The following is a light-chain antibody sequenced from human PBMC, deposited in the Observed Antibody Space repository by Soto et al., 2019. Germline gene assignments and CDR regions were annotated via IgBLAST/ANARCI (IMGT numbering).Light chain of an antibody. CDR3: QQYNNWPWT. Sequence: EIVMTQSPATLSVSPGGRATLSCRASQSISDTLAWYQQKPGQAPRLLIHAASTRDTGVPARFSGSGSGTDFTLTISSLQSEDFAIYYCQQYNNWPWTFGQGTKVEIK. CDR1: QSISDT. CDR2: AAS. V-gene: IGKV3-15*01. J-gene: IGKJ1*01.